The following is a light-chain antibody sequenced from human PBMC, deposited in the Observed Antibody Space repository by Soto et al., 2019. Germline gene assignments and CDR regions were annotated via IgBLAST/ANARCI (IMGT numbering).Light chain of an antibody. V-gene: IGKV3-11*01. CDR1: QSVSSY. J-gene: IGKJ1*01. CDR3: QHRSKWPT. CDR2: DAS. Sequence: EIVLTQSPVTLSLSPGERATLSCRASQSVSSYLAWYQQKPGQAPRLLIYDASNRATGIPARFSGSGSGTDFTLTITSLEPEDFAVYYCQHRSKWPTFGQGT.